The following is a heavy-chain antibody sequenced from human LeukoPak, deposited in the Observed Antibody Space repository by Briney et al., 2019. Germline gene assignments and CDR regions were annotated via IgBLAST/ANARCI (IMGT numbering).Heavy chain of an antibody. CDR3: AGGAVRGVTRPNWFDP. D-gene: IGHD3-10*01. V-gene: IGHV1-69*04. CDR1: GGTFSSYA. J-gene: IGHJ5*02. CDR2: IIPILGIA. Sequence: SVKVSCKASGGTFSSYAISWVRQAPGQGLEWMGRIIPILGIANYAQKFQGRVTITADKSTSTAYMELSSLRSEDTAVYYCAGGAVRGVTRPNWFDPWGQGTLVTVSS.